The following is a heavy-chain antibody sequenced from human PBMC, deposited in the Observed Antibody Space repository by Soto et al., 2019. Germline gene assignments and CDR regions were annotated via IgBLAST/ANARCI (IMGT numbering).Heavy chain of an antibody. J-gene: IGHJ4*02. CDR3: ARSSSFGEISREWLPDY. D-gene: IGHD3-3*01. CDR1: GYTFTSYD. CDR2: MNPNSGNT. Sequence: ASVKVSCKASGYTFTSYDINWVRQATGQGLEWMGWMNPNSGNTGYAQKFQGRVTMTRNTSISTAYMELSSLRSEDTAVYYCARSSSFGEISREWLPDYWGQGTLVTVSS. V-gene: IGHV1-8*01.